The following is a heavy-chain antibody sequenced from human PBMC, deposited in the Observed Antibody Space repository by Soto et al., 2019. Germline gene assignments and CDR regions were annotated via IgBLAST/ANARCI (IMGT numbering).Heavy chain of an antibody. D-gene: IGHD2-21*02. CDR3: ARGGSMVVMTDGFDF. Sequence: AAVKVSCKACGCTFTSYYMHWVRQAPGQGLEWMGIINPSGGSTNYAQKFQGRVTMTRDTSTSTVYMELTSLRSEDTAMFYCARGGSMVVMTDGFDFWGQGTLVTVSS. J-gene: IGHJ4*02. CDR2: INPSGGST. CDR1: GCTFTSYY. V-gene: IGHV1-46*01.